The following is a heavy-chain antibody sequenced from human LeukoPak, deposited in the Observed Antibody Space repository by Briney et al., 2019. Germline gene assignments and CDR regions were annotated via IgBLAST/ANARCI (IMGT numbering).Heavy chain of an antibody. CDR1: GGSISSYY. J-gene: IGHJ2*01. D-gene: IGHD3-22*01. V-gene: IGHV4-59*08. CDR2: IFDIGST. CDR3: ARIYYYDSSGYSTIYWYFDL. Sequence: SGTLSLTCTVSGGSISSYYWSWIRQPPGKGLEWIGYIFDIGSTNYNPSLKSRVTISVDTSKNQFSLKLSSVTAADTAVYYCARIYYYDSSGYSTIYWYFDLWGRGTLVTVSS.